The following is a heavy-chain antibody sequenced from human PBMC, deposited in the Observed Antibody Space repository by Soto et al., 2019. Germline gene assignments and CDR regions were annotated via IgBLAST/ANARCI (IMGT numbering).Heavy chain of an antibody. V-gene: IGHV1-18*01. D-gene: IGHD7-27*01. Sequence: ASVKVSCKASGYTFTTYDFNWVRQAPGQGLEWMGWISAYNGNTNYAHKVQDRVTMTTDTSTSTAYMELRNLTPDDTAVYFCARDSGNLGNWAYFLDYWGQGTLVTVSS. J-gene: IGHJ4*02. CDR1: GYTFTTYD. CDR3: ARDSGNLGNWAYFLDY. CDR2: ISAYNGNT.